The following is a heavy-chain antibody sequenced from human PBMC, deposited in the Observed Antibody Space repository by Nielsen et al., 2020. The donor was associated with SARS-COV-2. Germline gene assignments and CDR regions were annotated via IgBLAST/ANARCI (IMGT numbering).Heavy chain of an antibody. Sequence: ASVKVSCKASGYTFTSYAMNWVRQAPGQGLEWMGWISAYNGNTNYAQKLQGRVTMTTDTSTSTAYMELRSLRSDDTAVYYCARDGATKPHDYWGQGTLVTVSS. CDR2: ISAYNGNT. CDR3: ARDGATKPHDY. J-gene: IGHJ4*02. CDR1: GYTFTSYA. V-gene: IGHV1-18*01. D-gene: IGHD1-14*01.